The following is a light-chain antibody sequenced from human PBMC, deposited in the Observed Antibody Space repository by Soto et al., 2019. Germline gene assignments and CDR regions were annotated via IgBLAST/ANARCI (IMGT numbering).Light chain of an antibody. CDR3: SSYXTSSTPYV. V-gene: IGLV2-14*03. CDR1: SSDATDYNY. Sequence: QSALTQPASVSXSPGQSITISCTGTSSDATDYNYVSWFQQHPGKAPKLIIYDVSNRPSGVSNRFSVSKXXXXXXXTXXGXXXXDEADYYCSSYXTSSTPYVFG. CDR2: DVS. J-gene: IGLJ1*01.